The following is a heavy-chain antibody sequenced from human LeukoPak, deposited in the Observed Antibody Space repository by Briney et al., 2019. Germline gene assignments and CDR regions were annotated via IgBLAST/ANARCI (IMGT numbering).Heavy chain of an antibody. CDR1: GFTFSSYG. CDR3: ARDPQWLVRYYFDY. D-gene: IGHD6-19*01. CDR2: IWYDGSNK. J-gene: IGHJ4*02. V-gene: IGHV3-33*01. Sequence: GRSLRLSCAASGFTFSSYGMHWVRQAPGKGLEWVAVIWYDGSNKYYADSVKGRFTISRDNSKNTLYLQMNSLRAEDTDVYYCARDPQWLVRYYFDYWGQGTLVTVSS.